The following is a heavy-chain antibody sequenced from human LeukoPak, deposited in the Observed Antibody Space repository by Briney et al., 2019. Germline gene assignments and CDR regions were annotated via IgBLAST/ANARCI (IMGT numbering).Heavy chain of an antibody. CDR2: IYYSGST. CDR1: GGSISIYY. J-gene: IGHJ5*02. Sequence: SETLSLTCTVSGGSISIYYWSWIRQPPGKGLKSIGYIYYSGSTNYNPSLKSRVTISVDTSKNQFSLKLSSVTAADTAVYYCARQYGSGVARRLDPWGQGTLVTVSS. D-gene: IGHD3-10*01. V-gene: IGHV4-59*01. CDR3: ARQYGSGVARRLDP.